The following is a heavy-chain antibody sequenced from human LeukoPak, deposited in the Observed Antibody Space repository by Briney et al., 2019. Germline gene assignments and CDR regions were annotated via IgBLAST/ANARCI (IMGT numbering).Heavy chain of an antibody. CDR1: GYTLTELS. CDR2: FDPEDGET. CDR3: ARSMYYYDSSGYLGPSGGY. J-gene: IGHJ4*02. V-gene: IGHV1-24*01. Sequence: ASVKVSCKVSGYTLTELSMHWVRQAPGKGLEWMGGFDPEDGETIYAQKFQGRVTITADKSTSTAYMELSSLRSEDTAVYYCARSMYYYDSSGYLGPSGGYWGQGTLVTVSS. D-gene: IGHD3-22*01.